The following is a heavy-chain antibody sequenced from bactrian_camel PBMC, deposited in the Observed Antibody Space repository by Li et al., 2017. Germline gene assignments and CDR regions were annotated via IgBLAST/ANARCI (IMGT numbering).Heavy chain of an antibody. V-gene: IGHV3S1*01. CDR1: GYTYSSVC. CDR2: IDTDGTTT. Sequence: HVQLVESGGGSVQAGGSLRLSCTASGYTYSSVCLAWFRQAPGKEREGVAAIDTDGTTTYSDSVKGRFTLSKDNDKNTLYLQMDSLNSDDSAMYYCTATGGGGYCFGALSDRYDHWGRGTQVTVS. J-gene: IGHJ4*01. D-gene: IGHD3*01. CDR3: TATGGGGYCFGALSDRYDH.